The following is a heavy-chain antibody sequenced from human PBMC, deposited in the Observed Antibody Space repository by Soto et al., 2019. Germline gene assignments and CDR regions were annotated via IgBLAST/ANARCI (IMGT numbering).Heavy chain of an antibody. D-gene: IGHD1-1*01. V-gene: IGHV4-59*08. CDR1: GGSISGYY. Sequence: QLQLQESGPGLVKPSETLSLTCTVSGGSISGYYWSWIRQPPGKGLEWIAYIYYSGSSNSNPSLKSRVXXSXDXFKNQFSLKLSSVTAADTAVYYCARHSNEYRKSLDYWGQGTLVTVSS. CDR2: IYYSGSS. CDR3: ARHSNEYRKSLDY. J-gene: IGHJ4*02.